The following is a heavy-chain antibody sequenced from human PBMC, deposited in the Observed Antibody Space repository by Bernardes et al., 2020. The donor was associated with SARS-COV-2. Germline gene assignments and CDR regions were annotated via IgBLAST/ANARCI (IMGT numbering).Heavy chain of an antibody. CDR2: INPNSGGT. J-gene: IGHJ4*02. V-gene: IGHV1-2*02. D-gene: IGHD5-12*01. CDR1: GYTFPGYY. CDR3: ARSRDGYNYGY. Sequence: ASVKVSCKASGYTFPGYYMHWVRQAPGQGLEWMGWINPNSGGTNYAQKFQGRVTMTRDTSISTAYMELSRLRSDDTAVYYCARSRDGYNYGYWGQGTLVNVSS.